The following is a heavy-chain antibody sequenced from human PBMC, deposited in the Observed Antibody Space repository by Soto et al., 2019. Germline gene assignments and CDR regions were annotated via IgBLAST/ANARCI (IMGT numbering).Heavy chain of an antibody. CDR1: GFTYSNYA. CDR2: VSGSGGST. V-gene: IGHV3-23*01. D-gene: IGHD3-10*01. CDR3: AKLTGFGELLPIDY. J-gene: IGHJ4*02. Sequence: EVQLLESGGGLVQPGGSLRLSCAASGFTYSNYAMSWVRQAPGKGLEWVATVSGSGGSTYYAVSVKGRVTISRDNSKDTLYLVMNSLRAEDTAVYYCAKLTGFGELLPIDYWGQGTLVTVSS.